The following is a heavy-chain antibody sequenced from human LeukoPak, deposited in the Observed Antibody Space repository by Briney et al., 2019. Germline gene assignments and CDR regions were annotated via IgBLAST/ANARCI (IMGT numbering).Heavy chain of an antibody. CDR3: ARHSICFDP. V-gene: IGHV4-59*08. J-gene: IGHJ5*02. Sequence: SETLSLTCTVSGGYISSYYWSWIRQPPGKGLEWIGYISYSGSTNYNPSLKSRVTISVDTSKNQFSLKLTSVTAADTAVYYCARHSICFDPWGQGTLVTVSS. CDR1: GGYISSYY. CDR2: ISYSGST.